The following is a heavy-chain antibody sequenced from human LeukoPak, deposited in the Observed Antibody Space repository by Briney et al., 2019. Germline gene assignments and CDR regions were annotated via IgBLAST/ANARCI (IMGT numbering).Heavy chain of an antibody. Sequence: SETLSLTCAVYGGSFSGYYWSWIRQPPGKGLEWIGEINHSGSTNYNPSLKSRVTISVDTSKNQFSLKLSSVTAADTAVHYCARESTVTRYFDLWGRGTLVTVSS. CDR3: ARESTVTRYFDL. J-gene: IGHJ2*01. D-gene: IGHD4-17*01. CDR1: GGSFSGYY. V-gene: IGHV4-34*01. CDR2: INHSGST.